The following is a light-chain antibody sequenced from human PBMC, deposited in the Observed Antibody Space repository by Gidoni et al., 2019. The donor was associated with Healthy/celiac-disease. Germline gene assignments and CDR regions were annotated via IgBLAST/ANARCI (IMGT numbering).Light chain of an antibody. V-gene: IGLV2-14*03. Sequence: QSALTQPASVSGSPGQSITIPCTGTSSDVGSYKYVSWYQQHPGTAPKLMIYDVTNRPSGVSNRFSGSKSGNTASLTISGLQAEDEADYYCSSYSSTSTEVFGTGTKV. J-gene: IGLJ1*01. CDR1: SSDVGSYKY. CDR2: DVT. CDR3: SSYSSTSTEV.